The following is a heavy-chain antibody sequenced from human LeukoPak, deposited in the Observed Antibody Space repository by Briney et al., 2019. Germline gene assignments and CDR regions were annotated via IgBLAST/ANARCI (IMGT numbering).Heavy chain of an antibody. CDR3: AKDLGNRLRPGGGSSSSPFDP. D-gene: IGHD6-13*01. J-gene: IGHJ5*02. CDR2: ISGSGGST. V-gene: IGHV3-23*01. CDR1: GFTFSSYA. Sequence: GGSLRLSCAASGFTFSSYAMSWVRQAPGKGLEWVSAISGSGGSTYYADSVKGRFTISRDNSKNTLYLQMNSLRAEDTAVYYCAKDLGNRLRPGGGSSSSPFDPWGQGTLVTVSS.